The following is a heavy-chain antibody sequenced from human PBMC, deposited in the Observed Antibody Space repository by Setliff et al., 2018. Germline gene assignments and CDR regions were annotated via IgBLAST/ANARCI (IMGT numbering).Heavy chain of an antibody. CDR3: RFWSGYYKNDY. D-gene: IGHD3-3*01. CDR2: IQSTGNT. J-gene: IGHJ4*02. Sequence: SETLSLTCTVSGVSFGSGTYYWSWIRQPAGKGLEWIGLIQSTGNTNYNPSLQSRVTISIDTSKNQFSLKMSSVTAADTAMYYCRFWSGYYKNDYWGQGTLVTVSS. CDR1: GVSFGSGTYY. V-gene: IGHV4-61*02.